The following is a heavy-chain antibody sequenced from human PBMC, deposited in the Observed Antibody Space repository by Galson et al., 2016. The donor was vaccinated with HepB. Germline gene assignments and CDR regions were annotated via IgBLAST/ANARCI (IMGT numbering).Heavy chain of an antibody. CDR2: INIDGSGK. CDR3: AKDPDSGRNLAADS. V-gene: IGHV3-7*03. CDR1: GFPFSDNW. Sequence: SLRLSCAASGFPFSDNWMSWVRQAPGKGLEWVANINIDGSGKYYVDSVKGRFTISRDNAKDSLYLQMNSLRAEDTALYYCAKDPDSGRNLAADSWGQGTLVTDSS. J-gene: IGHJ4*02. D-gene: IGHD1-26*01.